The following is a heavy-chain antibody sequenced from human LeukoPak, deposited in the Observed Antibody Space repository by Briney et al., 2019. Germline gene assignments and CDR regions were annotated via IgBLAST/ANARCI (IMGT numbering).Heavy chain of an antibody. CDR2: INPNSGGT. D-gene: IGHD3-10*01. V-gene: IGHV1-2*02. CDR3: ARATRGSYYGGYYYYMDV. CDR1: GYTFTGYY. J-gene: IGHJ6*03. Sequence: ASVKVSCKASGYTFTGYYMHWVRQAPGQGLEWMGWINPNSGGTNYAQKFQGRVTMTRDTSISTGYMELSRLRSDDTAVYYCARATRGSYYGGYYYYMDVWGKGTTVTISS.